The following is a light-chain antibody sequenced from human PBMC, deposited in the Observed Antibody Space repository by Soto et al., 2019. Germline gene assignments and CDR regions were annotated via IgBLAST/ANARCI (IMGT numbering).Light chain of an antibody. CDR1: QSVRSN. CDR3: QQYGSSHRT. J-gene: IGKJ1*01. V-gene: IGKV3-20*01. Sequence: EIVMTQSPATLSVSPGERATLSCRAGQSVRSNLAWYQQNPGQPPRLLIYGASSRATGIPDRFSGSGSGTDFTLSISRLEPEDLAVYFCQQYGSSHRTFGQGTKVDIK. CDR2: GAS.